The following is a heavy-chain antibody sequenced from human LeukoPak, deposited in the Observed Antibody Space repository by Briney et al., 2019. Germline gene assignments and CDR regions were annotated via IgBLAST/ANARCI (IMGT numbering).Heavy chain of an antibody. V-gene: IGHV4-39*07. Sequence: KTSETLSLTCTVSGGSISSSTYYWGWIRQPPGKGLEWIGSIYYSGTTYYNPSLKSRVTISVDTSKNQFSLKLSSVTAADTAVYYCARVQGGRITSAFDIWGQGTMVTVSS. CDR2: IYYSGTT. J-gene: IGHJ3*02. D-gene: IGHD3-16*01. CDR3: ARVQGGRITSAFDI. CDR1: GGSISSSTYY.